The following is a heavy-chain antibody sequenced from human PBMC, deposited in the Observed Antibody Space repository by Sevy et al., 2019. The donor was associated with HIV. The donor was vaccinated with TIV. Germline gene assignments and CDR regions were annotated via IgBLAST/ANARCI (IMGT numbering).Heavy chain of an antibody. CDR2: ISYDGNYK. V-gene: IGHV3-30*04. D-gene: IGHD2-8*01. CDR1: GFTFPIYS. Sequence: GGSLRLSCVASGFTFPIYSVLWVRQAPGKGLEWLTLISYDGNYKYYADSVKGRFTISRDNSNNIRYLQMSSLRVEDTAVYFCARVAVEYCTNDCYHRFDHWGLGTLVTVSS. J-gene: IGHJ4*02. CDR3: ARVAVEYCTNDCYHRFDH.